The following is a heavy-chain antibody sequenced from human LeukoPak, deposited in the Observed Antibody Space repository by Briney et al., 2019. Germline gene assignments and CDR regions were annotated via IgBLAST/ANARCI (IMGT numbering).Heavy chain of an antibody. CDR2: IRYSGTT. D-gene: IGHD3-22*01. J-gene: IGHJ4*02. CDR1: GASITSISDY. CDR3: ARHYYGSDVWGYYFDN. V-gene: IGHV4-39*01. Sequence: SETLSLTCTVSGASITSISDYWGWFRQPPGKGLEWIGSIRYSGTTYHSPSLRSRLTMSIDTSKNQFSLNLSSVTAADTAVYHCARHYYGSDVWGYYFDNWGQGTLVAVSS.